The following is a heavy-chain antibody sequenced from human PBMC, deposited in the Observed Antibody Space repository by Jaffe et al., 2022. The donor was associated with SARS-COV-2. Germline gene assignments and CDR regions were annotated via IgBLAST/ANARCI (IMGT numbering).Heavy chain of an antibody. D-gene: IGHD3-22*01. Sequence: EVQLVESGGGLVQPGGSLRLSCAASGFTFSSYEMNWVRQAPGKGLEWVSYISSSGSTIYYADSVKGRFTISRDNAKNSLYLQMNSLRAEDTAVYYCARDRTGDSSGYYYYWGQGTLVTVSS. CDR3: ARDRTGDSSGYYYY. CDR1: GFTFSSYE. CDR2: ISSSGSTI. V-gene: IGHV3-48*03. J-gene: IGHJ4*02.